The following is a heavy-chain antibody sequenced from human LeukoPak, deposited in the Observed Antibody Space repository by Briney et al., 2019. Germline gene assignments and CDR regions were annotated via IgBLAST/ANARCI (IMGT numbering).Heavy chain of an antibody. CDR2: INPSGGST. J-gene: IGHJ4*02. Sequence: ASVKVSCKASGYTFTSYYMHWVRQAPGQGLEWMGIINPSGGSTSYAQKFQGRVTMTRDTSTSTVYMELSRLRSDDTAVYYCARDSQLWGIYWGQGTLVTVSS. CDR3: ARDSQLWGIY. CDR1: GYTFTSYY. V-gene: IGHV1-46*01. D-gene: IGHD2-21*01.